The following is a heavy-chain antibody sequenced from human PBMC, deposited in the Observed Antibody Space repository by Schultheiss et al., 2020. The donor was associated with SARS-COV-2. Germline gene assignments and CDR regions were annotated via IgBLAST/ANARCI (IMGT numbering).Heavy chain of an antibody. CDR2: IWYDGSNK. J-gene: IGHJ3*02. D-gene: IGHD1-26*01. V-gene: IGHV3-33*01. CDR3: ARRGGSYYEGHDAFDI. Sequence: GESLKISCAASGFTFSSYGMHWVRQAPGKGLEWVAVIWYDGSNKYYADSVKGRFTISRDNSKNTLYLQMNSLRAEDTAVYYCARRGGSYYEGHDAFDIWGQGTMVTVSS. CDR1: GFTFSSYG.